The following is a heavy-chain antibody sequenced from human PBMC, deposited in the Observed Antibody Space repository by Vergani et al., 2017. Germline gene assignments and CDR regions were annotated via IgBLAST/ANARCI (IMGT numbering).Heavy chain of an antibody. J-gene: IGHJ4*02. CDR1: GGSISSYY. V-gene: IGHV4-59*01. CDR2: IYYSVVT. CDR3: ARAYYDILTGYDY. D-gene: IGHD3-9*01. Sequence: QVQLQESGPGLVKPSETLSLTCTVPGGSISSYYWSWIRQPPGKGLEWIGYIYYSVVTNYNPSLKSRVTISVDTSKNQFSLKLGSVTAADTAVYYCARAYYDILTGYDYWGQGTLVTVSS.